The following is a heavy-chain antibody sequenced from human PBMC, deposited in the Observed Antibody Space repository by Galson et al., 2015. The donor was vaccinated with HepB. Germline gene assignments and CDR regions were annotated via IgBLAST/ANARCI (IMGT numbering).Heavy chain of an antibody. CDR2: IIPFLGTG. D-gene: IGHD2-15*01. V-gene: IGHV1-69*08. CDR1: GGTFSNYI. J-gene: IGHJ4*02. CDR3: ARGYCSGGSCYFFDY. Sequence: SVKVSCKASGGTFSNYIISWVRQAPGQGLEWMGWIIPFLGTGNSAQKFQGRVTITADISTGTAYMDLSSLRFEDTAVYYCARGYCSGGSCYFFDYWGQGTLVTVSS.